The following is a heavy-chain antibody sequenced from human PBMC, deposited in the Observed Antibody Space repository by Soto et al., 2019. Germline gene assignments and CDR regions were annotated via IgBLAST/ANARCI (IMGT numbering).Heavy chain of an antibody. CDR2: IYYSGST. V-gene: IGHV4-31*03. Sequence: SETLSLTCTVSGGSISRSTYYWGWIRQHPGKGLEWIGYIYYSGSTYYNPSLKSRVTISVDTSKNQFSLKLSSVTAADTAVYYCARARVIVVAHFDYWGQGTLVTVSS. CDR3: ARARVIVVAHFDY. D-gene: IGHD3-22*01. J-gene: IGHJ4*02. CDR1: GGSISRSTYY.